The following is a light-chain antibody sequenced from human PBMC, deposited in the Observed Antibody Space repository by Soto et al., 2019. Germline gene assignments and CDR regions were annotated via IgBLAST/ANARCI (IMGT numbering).Light chain of an antibody. CDR1: QGISSY. Sequence: IQLTQSPSSLSASVGDRVTITCRASQGISSYLAWYQQKPGKAPKLLIYAASTLQSGVPSRFSGSGSGTDFTLTISDLEPADFGLYYCQQRLNWPPGFGQGTKVDIK. CDR2: AAS. V-gene: IGKV1-9*01. J-gene: IGKJ1*01. CDR3: QQRLNWPPG.